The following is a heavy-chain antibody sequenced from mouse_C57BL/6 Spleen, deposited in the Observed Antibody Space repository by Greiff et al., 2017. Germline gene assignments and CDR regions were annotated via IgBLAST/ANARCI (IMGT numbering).Heavy chain of an antibody. CDR3: ARRGTTTVKAMDY. J-gene: IGHJ4*01. V-gene: IGHV1-55*01. CDR2: IYPGSGST. Sequence: QVQLQQPGAELVKPGASVKMSCKASGYTFTSYWITWVKQRPGQGLECIGDIYPGSGSTNYNEKFKSKATLTVDTSSSTAYMQLSSLTAEDSAVYYCARRGTTTVKAMDYWGQGTSVTVSS. D-gene: IGHD1-1*01. CDR1: GYTFTSYW.